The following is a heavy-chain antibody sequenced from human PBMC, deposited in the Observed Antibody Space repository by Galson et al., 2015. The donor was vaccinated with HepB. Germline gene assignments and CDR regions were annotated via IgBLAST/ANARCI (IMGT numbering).Heavy chain of an antibody. CDR2: ISAYNGNT. D-gene: IGHD1-1*01. Sequence: SVKVSCKASGYTFTSYGISWVRQAPGQGLEWMGWISAYNGNTNYAQKLQGRVTMTTDTSTSTAYMELRSLRSDDTAVYYCARDPGYNWNEYDAFDIWGQGTMVTVSS. CDR3: ARDPGYNWNEYDAFDI. J-gene: IGHJ3*02. V-gene: IGHV1-18*01. CDR1: GYTFTSYG.